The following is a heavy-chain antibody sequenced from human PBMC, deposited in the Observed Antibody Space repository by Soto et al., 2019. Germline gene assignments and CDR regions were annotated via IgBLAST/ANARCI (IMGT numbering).Heavy chain of an antibody. V-gene: IGHV3-7*01. Sequence: GGSLRLSCAASGFTFSSYWMSWVRQAPGKGLEWGANIKQDGSEKYYVDSVKGRFTISRDNAKNSLYLQMNSLRAEDTTVYYCARTDYYDSSGYYGILDYWGQGTLVTVSS. J-gene: IGHJ4*02. CDR1: GFTFSSYW. D-gene: IGHD3-22*01. CDR2: IKQDGSEK. CDR3: ARTDYYDSSGYYGILDY.